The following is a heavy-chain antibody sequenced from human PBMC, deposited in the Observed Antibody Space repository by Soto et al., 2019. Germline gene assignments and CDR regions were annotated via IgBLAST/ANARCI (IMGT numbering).Heavy chain of an antibody. CDR1: GYTVTSYG. Sequence: ASVKVSCKASGYTVTSYGIGWVRQAPGQGLEGVGWINLYNGEPNNAQKVHGRVTMNTDTSTTTAYTELRSLGSDDAAVYYCARGYCSSTTCPRDRYDYWGQGTLVTVSS. J-gene: IGHJ4*02. D-gene: IGHD2-2*01. CDR2: INLYNGEP. CDR3: ARGYCSSTTCPRDRYDY. V-gene: IGHV1-18*01.